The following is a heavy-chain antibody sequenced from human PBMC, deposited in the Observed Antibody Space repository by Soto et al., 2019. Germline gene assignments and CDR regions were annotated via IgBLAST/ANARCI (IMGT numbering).Heavy chain of an antibody. J-gene: IGHJ4*02. D-gene: IGHD6-19*01. V-gene: IGHV1-69*01. CDR3: ARGGYSSGWDN. CDR1: GGTFSNFA. Sequence: QVQLVQSGAEVKKPGSSVKVSCKASGGTFSNFAVSWVRQAPGQGLEWMGGIIAIFGAAHYPQQFQGRVTITTDESTATAYMELSSLRPEDTAVYYCARGGYSSGWDNWGQGTLITVSS. CDR2: IIAIFGAA.